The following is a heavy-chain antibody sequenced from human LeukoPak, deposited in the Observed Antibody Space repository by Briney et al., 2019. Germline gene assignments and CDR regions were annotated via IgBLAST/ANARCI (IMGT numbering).Heavy chain of an antibody. CDR2: ISAYNGNK. Sequence: GASVTLSCPASGYTFTSYCISWVRQAPGQGLEGMGWISAYNGNKNYAQKLQGRVTMTTDTSTSTAYMELRSLRSDGTAVYYCARFLAVAPTNWFDPWGQGTLVTVSS. J-gene: IGHJ5*02. CDR3: ARFLAVAPTNWFDP. D-gene: IGHD6-19*01. CDR1: GYTFTSYC. V-gene: IGHV1-18*01.